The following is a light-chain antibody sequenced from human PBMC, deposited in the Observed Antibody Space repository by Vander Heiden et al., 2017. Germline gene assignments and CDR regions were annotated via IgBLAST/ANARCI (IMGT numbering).Light chain of an antibody. V-gene: IGKV1-5*01. Sequence: DIQMTQSPSTLSASVGARLTIPCRASHRITSSLAWHQQKPGKAPRVLIYGASRLTSGIPSRFSGSGSGTEFTLTIRSLQPDDFAAYYCQHYDTFPPTFGQGTKVEIK. CDR1: HRITSS. J-gene: IGKJ2*01. CDR2: GAS. CDR3: QHYDTFPPT.